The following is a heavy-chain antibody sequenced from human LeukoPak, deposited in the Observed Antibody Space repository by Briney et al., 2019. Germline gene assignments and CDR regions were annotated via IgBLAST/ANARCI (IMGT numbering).Heavy chain of an antibody. V-gene: IGHV4-59*01. CDR1: GGSISSYY. CDR3: ARYPVGNWFDP. Sequence: SETLSLTCTVSGGSISSYYWSWIRQPPGKGLEWIGYIYYSGSTNYNPSLKSRVTISVDTSKNQLSLKLSSVTAADTAVYYCARYPVGNWFDPWGQGTLVTVSS. J-gene: IGHJ5*02. CDR2: IYYSGST.